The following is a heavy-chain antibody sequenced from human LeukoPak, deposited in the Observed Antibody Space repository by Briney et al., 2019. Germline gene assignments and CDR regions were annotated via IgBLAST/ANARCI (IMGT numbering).Heavy chain of an antibody. CDR2: INPSGGST. V-gene: IGHV1-46*01. J-gene: IGHJ6*03. Sequence: ASVKVSCKASGYTFTSYYMHWVRQAPGQGLEWMGIINPSGGSTSYAQKFQGRVTMTRDMSTSTVYMELSRLRSDDTAVYYCARGGSSGYPYYYYYMDVWGKGTTVTISS. D-gene: IGHD3-22*01. CDR1: GYTFTSYY. CDR3: ARGGSSGYPYYYYYMDV.